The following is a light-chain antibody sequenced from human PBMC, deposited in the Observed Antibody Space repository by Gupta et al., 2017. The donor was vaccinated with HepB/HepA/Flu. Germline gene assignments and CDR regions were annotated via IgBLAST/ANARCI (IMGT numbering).Light chain of an antibody. CDR2: EVS. CDR3: SSDTSSSPYV. J-gene: IGLJ1*01. V-gene: IGLV2-18*02. CDR1: SSDVGSYNR. Sequence: QSALTQPPSVSGSPGQSVTISCTGTSSDVGSYNRVSWYQQPPGTAPNLMIYEVSNRPAGVPVRFSGSKSGNTASLTISGLPAEDEADYYCSSDTSSSPYVFGTGTKVTVL.